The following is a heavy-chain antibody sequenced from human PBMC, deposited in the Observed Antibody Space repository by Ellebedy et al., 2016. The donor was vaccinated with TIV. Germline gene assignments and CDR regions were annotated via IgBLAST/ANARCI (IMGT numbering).Heavy chain of an antibody. CDR1: GLTFSSYA. CDR2: INTSGGTT. Sequence: GESLKISCAASGLTFSSYAMSWVRQAPGKGLEWVSVINTSGGTTYYTDSVKGRCPISRDNSKNTLYLEMNNLRLEDTAIYYCSRKTPTSTFDDWGQGTLVTVSS. CDR3: SRKTPTSTFDD. J-gene: IGHJ4*02. V-gene: IGHV3-23*01. D-gene: IGHD2-2*01.